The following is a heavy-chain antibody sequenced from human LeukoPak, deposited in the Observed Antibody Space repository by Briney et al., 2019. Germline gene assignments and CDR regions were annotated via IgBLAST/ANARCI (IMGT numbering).Heavy chain of an antibody. V-gene: IGHV1-8*03. Sequence: ASVKVSCKASGYTFTSYDINWVRQATGQGLEWMGWMNPNSGNTGYAQKSQGRVTITRNTSISTAYMELSSLRSEDTAVYYCARDKWEPRYAFDIWGQGTMVTVSS. D-gene: IGHD1-26*01. J-gene: IGHJ3*02. CDR3: ARDKWEPRYAFDI. CDR2: MNPNSGNT. CDR1: GYTFTSYD.